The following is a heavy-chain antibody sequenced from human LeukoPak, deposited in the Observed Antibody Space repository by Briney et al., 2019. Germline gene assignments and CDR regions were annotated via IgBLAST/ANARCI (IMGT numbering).Heavy chain of an antibody. CDR3: ASGRTDIVVVPATLRNYYFDY. D-gene: IGHD2-2*01. CDR1: GGTFSSYD. Sequence: SVKVSCKASGGTFSSYDISWVRQAPGQGLEWMGGIIPISGTANYSQKFPGRVTITADKPTNTAYMELNSLRSEDTAVYYCASGRTDIVVVPATLRNYYFDYWGQGTLVTVSS. V-gene: IGHV1-69*06. CDR2: IIPISGTA. J-gene: IGHJ4*02.